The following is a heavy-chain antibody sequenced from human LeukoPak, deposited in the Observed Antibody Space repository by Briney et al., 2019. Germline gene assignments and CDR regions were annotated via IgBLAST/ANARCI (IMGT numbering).Heavy chain of an antibody. J-gene: IGHJ5*02. CDR1: GYTFTGYY. D-gene: IGHD3-10*01. CDR3: ARDLLFNWFDP. Sequence: ASVKVSCKASGYTFTGYYMHWVRQAPGQGLEWMGWVNPNSGGTNYAQKFQGRVTMTMDTSISTAYMELSSLRSDDTAVYYCARDLLFNWFDPWGQGTLVTVSS. V-gene: IGHV1-2*02. CDR2: VNPNSGGT.